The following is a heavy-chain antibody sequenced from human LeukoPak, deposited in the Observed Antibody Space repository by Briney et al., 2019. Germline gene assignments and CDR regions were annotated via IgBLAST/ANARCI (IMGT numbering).Heavy chain of an antibody. J-gene: IGHJ6*04. D-gene: IGHD3-3*01. Sequence: TGGSLRLSRTASGFTFGDYSLSWVRQAPEKGLEWVGFIRRKGYGGTTKYAPSVKGRFIISRDDSKSTAYLQMNSLKTEDTAVYYCTRDHDFWSGPFDVWGKGTTVTVSS. V-gene: IGHV3-49*04. CDR3: TRDHDFWSGPFDV. CDR2: IRRKGYGGTT. CDR1: GFTFGDYS.